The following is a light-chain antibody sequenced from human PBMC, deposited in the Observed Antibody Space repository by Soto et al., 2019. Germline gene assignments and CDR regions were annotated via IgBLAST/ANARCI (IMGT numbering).Light chain of an antibody. Sequence: EIKITQSPSSLSAYVGHRVTITFRSSQSISSYLNWYQQKPGKAPKLLISAASSLQSGVPSRFSGSGSGTDFTLTISSLQTEDFATYSCQQSYSTPRTFGQGTKVDIK. J-gene: IGKJ1*01. CDR1: QSISSY. CDR2: AAS. V-gene: IGKV1-39*01. CDR3: QQSYSTPRT.